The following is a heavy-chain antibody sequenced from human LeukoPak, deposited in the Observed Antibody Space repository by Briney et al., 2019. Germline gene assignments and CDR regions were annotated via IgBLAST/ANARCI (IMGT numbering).Heavy chain of an antibody. V-gene: IGHV4-61*05. D-gene: IGHD3-16*01. CDR3: ARRGWALWDYFDY. J-gene: IGHJ4*02. Sequence: PSETLSLTCTVSGGSISSSANYWGWIRQPPGKGLEWIGYIYYSGSTNYNPSLKSRVTISVDTSKNQFSLKLSSVTAADTAVYYCARRGWALWDYFDYWGQGTLVTVSS. CDR2: IYYSGST. CDR1: GGSISSSANY.